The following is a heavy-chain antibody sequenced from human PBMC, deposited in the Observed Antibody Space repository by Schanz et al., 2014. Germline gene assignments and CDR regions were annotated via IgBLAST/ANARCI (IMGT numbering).Heavy chain of an antibody. V-gene: IGHV3-30*02. CDR2: IRYDGSSK. CDR3: ARGASRDYFAMDV. Sequence: QVQLVQSGGGVVQPGGSLRLSCAASGFTFTSYSMHWVRQAPGRGLEWVAFIRYDGSSKYYADSVRGRFTISRDDSKNTVFLQMNNLRAEDTAVYYCARGASRDYFAMDVWGQGTTVTVSS. J-gene: IGHJ6*02. CDR1: GFTFTSYS.